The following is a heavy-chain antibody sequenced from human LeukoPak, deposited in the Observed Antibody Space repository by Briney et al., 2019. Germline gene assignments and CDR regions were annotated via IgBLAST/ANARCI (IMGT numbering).Heavy chain of an antibody. J-gene: IGHJ3*02. Sequence: PGGSLRLSCAASGFTFSSYWMSWVRQAPGKGLEWVANIKQDGSEKYYVDSVKGRFTISRDNAKNSLYLQMNSLRAEDTAVYYCARGSFDWSPHDAFDIWGQGTMVTVSS. CDR3: ARGSFDWSPHDAFDI. CDR1: GFTFSSYW. CDR2: IKQDGSEK. V-gene: IGHV3-7*01. D-gene: IGHD3-9*01.